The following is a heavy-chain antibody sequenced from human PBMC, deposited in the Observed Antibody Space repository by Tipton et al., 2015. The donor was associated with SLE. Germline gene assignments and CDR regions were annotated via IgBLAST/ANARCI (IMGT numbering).Heavy chain of an antibody. Sequence: LSLTCTVSGGSISSYYWSWIRQPAGKGLEWIGRIYTSGSTNYNPSLKSRVTMSVDTSKNQFSLKLSSVTAADTAVYYCARTLSHYYDSSGFDAFDIWGQGTMVTVSS. D-gene: IGHD3-22*01. J-gene: IGHJ3*02. CDR2: IYTSGST. V-gene: IGHV4-4*07. CDR1: GGSISSYY. CDR3: ARTLSHYYDSSGFDAFDI.